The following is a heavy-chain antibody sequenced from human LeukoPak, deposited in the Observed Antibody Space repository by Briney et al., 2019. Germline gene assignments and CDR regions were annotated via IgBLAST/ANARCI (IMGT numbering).Heavy chain of an antibody. CDR3: AKGQYSGSYNWFDP. J-gene: IGHJ5*02. CDR2: VSGGGGST. D-gene: IGHD1-26*01. Sequence: PGGSLRLSCAVSGFPFSSYPMSSARQAPGKGLEWVSAVSGGGGSTYYADSVKGRFASSRDNSKNTLYLQMNSLRAEDTAVYYCAKGQYSGSYNWFDPWGQGTLVTVSS. CDR1: GFPFSSYP. V-gene: IGHV3-23*01.